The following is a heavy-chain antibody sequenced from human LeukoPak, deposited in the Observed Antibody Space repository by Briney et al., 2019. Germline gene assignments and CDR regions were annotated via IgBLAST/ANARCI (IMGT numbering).Heavy chain of an antibody. Sequence: ASVKVSCKVSGYTLTELSTHWVRQAPGKGFEWMGGFDPEDGETIYAQKFQGRVTMTEDTSTDTAYMELSSLRSEDTAVYYCATANYYDSSGYPLAWFDPWGQGTLVTVSS. CDR3: ATANYYDSSGYPLAWFDP. D-gene: IGHD3-22*01. V-gene: IGHV1-24*01. CDR1: GYTLTELS. J-gene: IGHJ5*02. CDR2: FDPEDGET.